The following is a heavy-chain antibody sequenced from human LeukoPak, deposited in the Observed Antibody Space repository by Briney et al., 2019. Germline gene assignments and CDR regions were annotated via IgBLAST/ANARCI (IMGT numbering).Heavy chain of an antibody. Sequence: PGGSLRLSCAASGFTFRSYAMHWVRQAPGKGLEWVAVISYDGDDGSNIYYADSVKGRFTISRDNAKNSLYLQMNSLRDEDTAVYYCVRDQFFSFDYWGQGTLVTVSS. CDR2: ISYDGDDGSNI. V-gene: IGHV3-30-3*01. D-gene: IGHD3-3*01. CDR1: GFTFRSYA. J-gene: IGHJ4*02. CDR3: VRDQFFSFDY.